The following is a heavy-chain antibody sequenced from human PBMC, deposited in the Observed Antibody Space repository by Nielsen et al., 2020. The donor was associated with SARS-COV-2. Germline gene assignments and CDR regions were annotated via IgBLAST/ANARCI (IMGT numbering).Heavy chain of an antibody. Sequence: ASVKVSCKASGYTFTSYAMHWVRQAPGQRLEWMGWINAGNGNTKYSQKFQGRVTITRDTSASTAYMELSSLRSEDTAVYYCARTAPAAIEGAAFDYWGQGTLVTVSS. CDR1: GYTFTSYA. D-gene: IGHD2-2*01. J-gene: IGHJ4*02. CDR2: INAGNGNT. V-gene: IGHV1-3*01. CDR3: ARTAPAAIEGAAFDY.